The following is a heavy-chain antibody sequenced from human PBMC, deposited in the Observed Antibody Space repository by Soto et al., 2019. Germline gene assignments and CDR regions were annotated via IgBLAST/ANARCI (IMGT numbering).Heavy chain of an antibody. CDR2: ISSSSSYI. D-gene: IGHD6-19*01. CDR1: GFTFSSYS. J-gene: IGHJ6*02. V-gene: IGHV3-21*01. Sequence: EVQLVESGGGLVKPGGSLRLSCAASGFTFSSYSMNWVRQAPGKGLEWVSSISSSSSYIYYADSVKGRFTISRDNAKNSLYLQMNSLRAEDTAVYYCARVIRVAGDYYYYAMDVWGQGTTVTVSS. CDR3: ARVIRVAGDYYYYAMDV.